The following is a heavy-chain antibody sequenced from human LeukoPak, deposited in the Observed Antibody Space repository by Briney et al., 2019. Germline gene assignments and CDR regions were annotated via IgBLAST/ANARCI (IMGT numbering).Heavy chain of an antibody. Sequence: PSETLSLTCAVYGGSFSGYYWSWIRQPPGKGLEWIGYIYYSGSTNYNPSLKSRVTISVDTSKNQFSLKLSSVTAADTAVYYCARVQGGATTYWGQGTLVTVSS. V-gene: IGHV4-59*01. CDR3: ARVQGGATTY. J-gene: IGHJ4*02. CDR2: IYYSGST. D-gene: IGHD1-26*01. CDR1: GGSFSGYY.